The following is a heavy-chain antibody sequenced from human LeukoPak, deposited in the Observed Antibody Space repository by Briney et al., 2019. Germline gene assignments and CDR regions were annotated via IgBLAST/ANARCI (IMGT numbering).Heavy chain of an antibody. Sequence: GGSLRLSCAASGFTFSSYGMHWVRQAPGKGLEWVAVISYDGSNKYYADSVKGRFTISRDNSKNTLYLQMNSLRAEDTAVYYCAKSGGGSYYGESFYYFDYWGQGTLVTVSS. CDR1: GFTFSSYG. CDR2: ISYDGSNK. CDR3: AKSGGGSYYGESFYYFDY. J-gene: IGHJ4*02. V-gene: IGHV3-30*18. D-gene: IGHD1-26*01.